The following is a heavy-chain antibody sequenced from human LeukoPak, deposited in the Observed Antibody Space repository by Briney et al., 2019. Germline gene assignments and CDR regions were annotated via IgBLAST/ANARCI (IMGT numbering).Heavy chain of an antibody. CDR2: IRYDGSNK. CDR3: ARSLTGTSNYYMDV. Sequence: PGGSLRLSCAASGFTFSSYGMHWVRQAPGKGLEWVAFIRYDGSNKYYADSVKGRFTISRDNSKNTLYLQMNSLRAEDTAVYYCARSLTGTSNYYMDVWGKGTTVTVSS. V-gene: IGHV3-30*02. J-gene: IGHJ6*03. CDR1: GFTFSSYG. D-gene: IGHD1-7*01.